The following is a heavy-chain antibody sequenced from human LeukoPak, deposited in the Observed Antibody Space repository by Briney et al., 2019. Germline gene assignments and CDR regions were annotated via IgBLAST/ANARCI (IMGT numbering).Heavy chain of an antibody. CDR3: TGGNNWYVASDY. J-gene: IGHJ4*02. CDR2: IKIKIDGGTT. V-gene: IGHV3-15*01. CDR1: GFTFSNAW. Sequence: GGSLRLSCAASGFTFSNAWMSWVRQAPGKGVEWVGRIKIKIDGGTTDYAAPVKGRFTISRDDSKNTLYIQMNSLKTEDTAVYYCTGGNNWYVASDYWGQGTLVTVSS. D-gene: IGHD1-1*01.